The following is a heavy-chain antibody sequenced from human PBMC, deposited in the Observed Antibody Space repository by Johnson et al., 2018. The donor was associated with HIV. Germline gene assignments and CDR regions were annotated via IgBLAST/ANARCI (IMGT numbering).Heavy chain of an antibody. CDR1: EFTFSSYN. D-gene: IGHD3-10*01. J-gene: IGHJ3*02. Sequence: EVQLVESWGGLVQPGGSLRLSCAASEFTFSSYNMNWVRQAPGKGLEWVSFIRSGNTTKSYADSVRGRFTISRENDKNSLYLKINTLRAEDPAVYYCTREVPGSVVGGTRVDAFDIWGQGTMVTVSS. V-gene: IGHV3-48*01. CDR2: IRSGNTTK. CDR3: TREVPGSVVGGTRVDAFDI.